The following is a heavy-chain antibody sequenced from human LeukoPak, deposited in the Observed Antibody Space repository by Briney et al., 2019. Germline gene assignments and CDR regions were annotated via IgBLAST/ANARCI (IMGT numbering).Heavy chain of an antibody. CDR2: IYWDDDK. Sequence: ESGPTLVKPTQTLTLTCTFSGFSLSTRGVGVGWIRQPPGKALEWLALIYWDDDKRYSPSLKSRLTITKDTSKNQVVLTMTNMDPVDTATYYCAHFDYDSSGPDAFDIWGQGTMVTVSS. V-gene: IGHV2-5*02. D-gene: IGHD3-22*01. CDR3: AHFDYDSSGPDAFDI. CDR1: GFSLSTRGVG. J-gene: IGHJ3*02.